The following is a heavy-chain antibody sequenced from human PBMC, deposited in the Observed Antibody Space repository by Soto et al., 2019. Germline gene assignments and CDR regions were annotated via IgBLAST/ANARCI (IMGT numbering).Heavy chain of an antibody. CDR1: GYSITAGGYY. CDR3: ARMYSSGSGWFHP. Sequence: SETLSLTCFVSGYSITAGGYYWSWIRHHPGKGLEWIGSFYSSGSIIYNPSLRSRVSISGDTSSNQFSMSLTSMTAADTARYYCARMYSSGSGWFHPWGQGTLVTVSS. D-gene: IGHD6-19*01. V-gene: IGHV4-31*03. J-gene: IGHJ5*02. CDR2: FYSSGSI.